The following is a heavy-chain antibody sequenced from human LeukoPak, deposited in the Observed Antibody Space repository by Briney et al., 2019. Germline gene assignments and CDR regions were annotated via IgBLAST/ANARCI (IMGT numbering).Heavy chain of an antibody. CDR1: GFTFSDYY. CDR3: AREEVAAAGGWFDP. Sequence: GGSLRLSCAASGFTFSDYYMSWIRQAPGKGLEWVSYISSSGSTIYYADSVKSRFTISRDNAKNSLYLQMNSLRAEDTAVYYCAREEVAAAGGWFDPWGQGTLVTVSS. V-gene: IGHV3-11*01. CDR2: ISSSGSTI. D-gene: IGHD6-13*01. J-gene: IGHJ5*02.